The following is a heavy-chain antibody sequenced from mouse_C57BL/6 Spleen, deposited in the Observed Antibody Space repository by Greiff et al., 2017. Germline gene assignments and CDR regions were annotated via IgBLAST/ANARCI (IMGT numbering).Heavy chain of an antibody. J-gene: IGHJ3*01. CDR2: INPNNGGT. Sequence: EVQLQQSGPELVKPGASVKISCKASGYTFTDYYMNWVKQSPGKSLEWIGDINPNNGGTSYNQKFKGKATLTVDKSSSTAYMELRSLTSEDSAVYYCARRVYDYPSFAYWGQGTLVTVSA. CDR1: GYTFTDYY. V-gene: IGHV1-26*01. D-gene: IGHD2-4*01. CDR3: ARRVYDYPSFAY.